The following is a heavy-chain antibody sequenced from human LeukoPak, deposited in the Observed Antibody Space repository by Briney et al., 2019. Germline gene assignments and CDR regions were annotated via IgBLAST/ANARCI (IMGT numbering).Heavy chain of an antibody. Sequence: GGSLRLSCAASGFTFGSYWMSWVRQAPGKGLEWVANIKQDGSEKYYVDSVKGRFTISRDNAKNSLYLQMNSLRAEDTAVYYCARDIVRVVVVVAATPNVGMDVWGQGTTVTVSS. J-gene: IGHJ6*02. CDR1: GFTFGSYW. D-gene: IGHD2-15*01. V-gene: IGHV3-7*03. CDR3: ARDIVRVVVVVAATPNVGMDV. CDR2: IKQDGSEK.